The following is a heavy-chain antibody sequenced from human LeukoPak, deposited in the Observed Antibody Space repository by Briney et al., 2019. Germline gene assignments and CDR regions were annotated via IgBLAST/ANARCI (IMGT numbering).Heavy chain of an antibody. D-gene: IGHD3-10*01. Sequence: ASVKVSCKASGYTFTGYYMHWVRQAPGQGLEWMGWINPNSGGTNYAQKFQGRVTMTRDTSISTAYMELSRLRSDDTAVYYCARGKNYYGSGSYYNAKPRPLNWFDPWGQGTLVTVSS. CDR1: GYTFTGYY. V-gene: IGHV1-2*02. CDR2: INPNSGGT. CDR3: ARGKNYYGSGSYYNAKPRPLNWFDP. J-gene: IGHJ5*02.